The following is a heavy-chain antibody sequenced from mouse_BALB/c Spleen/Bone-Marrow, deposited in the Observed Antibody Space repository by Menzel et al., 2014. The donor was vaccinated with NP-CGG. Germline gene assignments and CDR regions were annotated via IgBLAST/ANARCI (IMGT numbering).Heavy chain of an antibody. CDR1: GFTFSSYA. CDR3: ENLYFCGSSCYTMDY. D-gene: IGHD1-1*01. V-gene: IGHV5-6-5*01. CDR2: ISSGGST. J-gene: IGHJ4*01. Sequence: EVHLVESGGGLVKPGGSLKLSCAASGFTFSSYAMSWVRQTPEKRLEWVASISSGGSTYYPDSVKGRFTISRDNANNILYLQMISLSSEDSAMYYCENLYFCGSSCYTMDYWGQGTSVTVSS.